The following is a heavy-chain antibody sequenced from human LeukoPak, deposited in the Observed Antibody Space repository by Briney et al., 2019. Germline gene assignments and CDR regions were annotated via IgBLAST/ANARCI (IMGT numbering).Heavy chain of an antibody. V-gene: IGHV3-23*01. CDR3: AKRGVVIRGILVIGYHQEAYHYDF. Sequence: QPGGSLRLSCVVSGISLSNYAMTWVRPAPGKGLEGASYISERGGSTTYADSVKGRFTISRDTSLNTLYLQMNNLRAEDTAVYFCAKRGVVIRGILVIGYHQEAYHYDFWGQGGLVTVSS. D-gene: IGHD3-10*01. CDR1: GISLSNYA. J-gene: IGHJ4*02. CDR2: ISERGGST.